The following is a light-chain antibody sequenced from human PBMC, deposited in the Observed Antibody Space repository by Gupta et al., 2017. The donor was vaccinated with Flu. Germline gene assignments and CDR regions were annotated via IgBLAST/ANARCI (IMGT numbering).Light chain of an antibody. CDR1: QSVSSN. V-gene: IGKV3-15*01. J-gene: IGKJ1*01. CDR3: QQYNSWPPWT. Sequence: EILMTQSPATLLVPPGERATLSCRASQSVSSNLAWYQQKPGQAPRLLIYGASTRATGIPARFSGSGSGTEFTLTISRLQPEDFAVYFCQQYNSWPPWTFGRGTRVDLK. CDR2: GAS.